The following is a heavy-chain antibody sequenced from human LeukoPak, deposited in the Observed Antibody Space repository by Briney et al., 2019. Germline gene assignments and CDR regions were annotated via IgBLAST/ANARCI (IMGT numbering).Heavy chain of an antibody. CDR2: ISGSGGST. V-gene: IGHV3-23*01. D-gene: IGHD3-10*01. J-gene: IGHJ4*02. CDR3: AKAMEYYYGSGRKNDY. Sequence: GGSLRLSCAASGFTFSSYAMSWVRQAPGKGLEWVSAISGSGGSTYYADSVKGRFTISRDNSKNTLYLQMKSLRAEDTAVYYCAKAMEYYYGSGRKNDYWGQGTLVTVSS. CDR1: GFTFSSYA.